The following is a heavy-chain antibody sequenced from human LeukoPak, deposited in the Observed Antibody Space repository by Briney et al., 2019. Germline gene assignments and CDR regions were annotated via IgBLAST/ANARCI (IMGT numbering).Heavy chain of an antibody. CDR3: ARKPYYYGSGSGFYYGMDV. J-gene: IGHJ6*04. Sequence: SETLSLTCTVSGGSISSYYWSWIRQHPGKGLEWIGYIYYSGSTNYNPSLKSRVTISVDTSKNQFSLELSSVTAADTAVYYCARKPYYYGSGSGFYYGMDVWGKGTTVTVSS. D-gene: IGHD3-10*01. CDR2: IYYSGST. CDR1: GGSISSYY. V-gene: IGHV4-59*01.